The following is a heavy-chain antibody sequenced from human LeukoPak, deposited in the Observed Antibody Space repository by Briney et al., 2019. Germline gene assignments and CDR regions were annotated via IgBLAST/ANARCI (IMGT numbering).Heavy chain of an antibody. D-gene: IGHD5-18*01. CDR3: ARAVRDTASRDGWYFDL. J-gene: IGHJ2*01. CDR1: GYTFTASY. CDR2: IKTSGGDT. V-gene: IGHV1-2*02. Sequence: ASVKLSCKASGYTFTASYIHWVRQAPGQRLEWMGWIKTSGGDTTYGQKFQGRVTMTRDTSIGTAYMELSRLRSDDTAVYYCARAVRDTASRDGWYFDLWGRGTLVTVSS.